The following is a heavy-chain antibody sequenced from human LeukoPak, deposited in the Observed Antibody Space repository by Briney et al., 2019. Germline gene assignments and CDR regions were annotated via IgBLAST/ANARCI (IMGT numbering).Heavy chain of an antibody. V-gene: IGHV3-48*04. CDR3: ARDQAGRHSDY. D-gene: IGHD6-13*01. CDR1: GFTFSNYS. J-gene: IGHJ4*02. CDR2: ISSSGSTI. Sequence: GGSLRLSCAASGFTFSNYSMNWVRQAPGKGLEWVSYISSSGSTIYYADSVKGRFTISRDNAKNSLYLQMNSLRAEDSAVYYCARDQAGRHSDYWGQGTLVTVSS.